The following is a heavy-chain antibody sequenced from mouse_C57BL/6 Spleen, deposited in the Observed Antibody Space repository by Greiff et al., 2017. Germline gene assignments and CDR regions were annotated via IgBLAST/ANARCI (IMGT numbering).Heavy chain of an antibody. V-gene: IGHV3-5*01. Sequence: EVQLQESGPGLVKPSQTVFLTCTVTGISITTGNYRWSWIRQFPGNKLEWIGYIYYCGTITYNPSLTSRTTITRDTPTNQFFLEMNSLTAEDTATYYCARDGDGYSWFAYWGQGTLVTVSA. D-gene: IGHD2-3*01. J-gene: IGHJ3*01. CDR2: IYYCGTI. CDR1: GISITTGNYR. CDR3: ARDGDGYSWFAY.